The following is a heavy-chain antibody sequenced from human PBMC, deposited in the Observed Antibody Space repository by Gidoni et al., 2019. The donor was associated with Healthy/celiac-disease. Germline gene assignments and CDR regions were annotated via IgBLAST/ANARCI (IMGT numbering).Heavy chain of an antibody. CDR1: GFTLSDHY. CDR2: TRNKANSYTT. CDR3: ARSTPVFTIFGVVISPGHGMDV. D-gene: IGHD3-3*01. J-gene: IGHJ6*02. V-gene: IGHV3-72*01. Sequence: EVQLVESGGGLVQPGGSLRLSCAASGFTLSDHYMDWVRQAPGKGLEWVGRTRNKANSYTTEYAASVKGRFTISRDDSKNSLYLQMNSLKTEDTAVYYCARSTPVFTIFGVVISPGHGMDVWGQGTTVTVSS.